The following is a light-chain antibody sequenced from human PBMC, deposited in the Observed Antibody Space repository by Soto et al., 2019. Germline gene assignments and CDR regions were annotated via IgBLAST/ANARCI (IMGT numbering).Light chain of an antibody. Sequence: EIVLRQSPATLSMSPGERATLSCRASQNIDNFLVWYQQKPGQAPRLLIYDASKRATGIPARFSGSGSGTDFTLTITRLAPEDFALYYCQHYGTSSWTFGQGTRLEIK. J-gene: IGKJ5*01. CDR2: DAS. V-gene: IGKV3-11*01. CDR1: QNIDNF. CDR3: QHYGTSSWT.